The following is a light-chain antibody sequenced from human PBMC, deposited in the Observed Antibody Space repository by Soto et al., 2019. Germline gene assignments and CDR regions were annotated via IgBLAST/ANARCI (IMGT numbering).Light chain of an antibody. CDR1: SSDVGGYNY. Sequence: QSALTQPPSASGSPGQSVTISCTGTSSDVGGYNYVSWYQQHPGKAPKLMIYEVSKWPSEVPDRFSGSKSGNTASLTVSGLQAEDEADYYCSSYAGSNNFVFGTGTKVTVL. V-gene: IGLV2-8*01. CDR2: EVS. J-gene: IGLJ1*01. CDR3: SSYAGSNNFV.